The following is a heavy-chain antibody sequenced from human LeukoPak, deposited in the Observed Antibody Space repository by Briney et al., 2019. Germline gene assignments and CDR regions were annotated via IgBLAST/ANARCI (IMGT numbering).Heavy chain of an antibody. V-gene: IGHV3-48*01. CDR2: ISRSRSTI. CDR3: ARDPSTVTDY. D-gene: IGHD1-26*01. Sequence: GGSLRLSCAASGFTFSNYSMNWVRQAPGKGLEWVSSISRSRSTIYYADSVKGRFTISRDNAKNSLYLQMNSLRAEDTAVYYCARDPSTVTDYWGQGTLVTVSS. CDR1: GFTFSNYS. J-gene: IGHJ4*02.